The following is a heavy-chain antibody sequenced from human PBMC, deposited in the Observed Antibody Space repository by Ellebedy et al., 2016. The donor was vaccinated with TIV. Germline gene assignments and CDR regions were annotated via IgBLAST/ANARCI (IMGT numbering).Heavy chain of an antibody. CDR3: ARETQTYGDYEKDYYYYYMDV. Sequence: MPSETLSLTCTVSGGSISSYYWSWIRQPPGKGLEWIGYIYYSGSTNYNPSLKSRVTISVDTSKNQFSLKLSSVTAADTAVYYCARETQTYGDYEKDYYYYYMDVWGKGTTVTVSS. CDR2: IYYSGST. V-gene: IGHV4-59*01. D-gene: IGHD4-17*01. J-gene: IGHJ6*03. CDR1: GGSISSYY.